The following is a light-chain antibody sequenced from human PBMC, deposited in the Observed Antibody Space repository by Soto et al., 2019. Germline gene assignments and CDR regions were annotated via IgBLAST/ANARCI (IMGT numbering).Light chain of an antibody. CDR2: DAS. CDR1: QSVSSY. CDR3: QQRSNWAIT. Sequence: EIVLTQSPATLSLSPGERATLSCRASQSVSSYLAWYQQKPGQAHRLLIYDASNRATGIPARFSGSGSGTDFTLTISSLEPEDFAVYYWQQRSNWAITFGQGTRLEIK. V-gene: IGKV3-11*01. J-gene: IGKJ5*01.